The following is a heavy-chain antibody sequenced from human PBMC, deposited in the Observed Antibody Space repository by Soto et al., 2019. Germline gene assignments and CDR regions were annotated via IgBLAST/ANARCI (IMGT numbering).Heavy chain of an antibody. J-gene: IGHJ5*02. CDR1: GYTFTSYG. D-gene: IGHD6-13*01. CDR3: VRRHVSATGIDWFDP. Sequence: ASVKVSCKASGYTFTSYGIHWVRQAPGQRLEWMGWINAANGDTKYSPKIQGRITITRDTSASTAYMELSSLRSEYSAVYYCVRRHVSATGIDWFDPWGQGTLVTVS. CDR2: INAANGDT. V-gene: IGHV1-3*01.